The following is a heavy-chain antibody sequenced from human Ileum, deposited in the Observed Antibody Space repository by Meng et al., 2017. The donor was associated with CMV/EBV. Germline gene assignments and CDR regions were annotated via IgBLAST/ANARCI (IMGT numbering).Heavy chain of an antibody. Sequence: QVRLHGSGPELLRPSSNLSCTCTVSGASISSIRYYWSWIRQPAGKGLEWIGRIYASGTTNYNPSLKSRVTMSLDTSKSQFSLKLTSVTAADTAVYYCVRQGYENYGDYVAWGQGTLVTVSS. J-gene: IGHJ5*02. CDR1: GASISSIRYY. CDR3: VRQGYENYGDYVA. D-gene: IGHD4-17*01. CDR2: IYASGTT. V-gene: IGHV4-61*02.